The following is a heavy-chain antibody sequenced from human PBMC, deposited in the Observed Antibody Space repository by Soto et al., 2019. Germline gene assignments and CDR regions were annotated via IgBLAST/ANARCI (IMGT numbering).Heavy chain of an antibody. V-gene: IGHV4-59*01. CDR2: LYGTGST. Sequence: QVPLQASGPGLVKPSETLSLTCTVSGSSISSYYWSWIRQPPGKGLEWIGYLYGTGSTNYNPSRKRRVLTSIDTAKIQFSPKLSSVTPADTAVYYFVRATVGVTGFQRWGQGTRVTVSS. D-gene: IGHD4-4*01. J-gene: IGHJ1*01. CDR1: GSSISSYY. CDR3: VRATVGVTGFQR.